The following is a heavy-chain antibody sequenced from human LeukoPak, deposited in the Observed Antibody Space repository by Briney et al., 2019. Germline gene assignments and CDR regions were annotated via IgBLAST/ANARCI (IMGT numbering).Heavy chain of an antibody. Sequence: GGSLRLSCAASGFTFSSYWMHWVRQAPGKGLVWVSRINSDGSSTTYADSVKGRFTTSRDNAKNTLYLQMNSLRADDTAVYYCAREWSGFGELPDNWGQGTLVTVS. CDR1: GFTFSSYW. V-gene: IGHV3-74*01. CDR3: AREWSGFGELPDN. D-gene: IGHD3-10*01. J-gene: IGHJ4*02. CDR2: INSDGSST.